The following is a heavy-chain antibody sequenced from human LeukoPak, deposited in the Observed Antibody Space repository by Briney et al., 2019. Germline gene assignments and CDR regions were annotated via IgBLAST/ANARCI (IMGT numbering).Heavy chain of an antibody. Sequence: TSETLSLTCTVSGNSISSYYWSWIRQPAGKGLEWIGRIYTSGSTNYNPSLKSRVTISVDTSKNQFSLKLSSVTAADTAVYYCAANIMGSAWSYWGQGTLVTVSS. D-gene: IGHD3-16*01. J-gene: IGHJ4*02. CDR2: IYTSGST. CDR3: AANIMGSAWSY. CDR1: GNSISSYY. V-gene: IGHV4-4*07.